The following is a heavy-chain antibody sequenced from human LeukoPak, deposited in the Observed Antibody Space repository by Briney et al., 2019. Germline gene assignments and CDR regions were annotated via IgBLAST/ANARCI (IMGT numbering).Heavy chain of an antibody. D-gene: IGHD4-23*01. Sequence: PGGSLRLSCAASGFTFSSYWMSWVRPAPGKGLEWVANIKQDGGDKYYVDSVKGRFTISRDNAKNSLYLQINSLRAEDTAVYYCARKTVVGSYFDYWGQGTPVTVSS. CDR3: ARKTVVGSYFDY. CDR2: IKQDGGDK. J-gene: IGHJ4*02. V-gene: IGHV3-7*03. CDR1: GFTFSSYW.